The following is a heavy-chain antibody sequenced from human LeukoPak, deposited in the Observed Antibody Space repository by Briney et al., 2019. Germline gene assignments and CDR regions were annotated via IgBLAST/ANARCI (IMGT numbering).Heavy chain of an antibody. CDR2: IRSKPNNYAT. D-gene: IGHD6-19*01. CDR1: GSTFSGSA. Sequence: GGSLRLSCAASGSTFSGSAMHWVRQASGKGLEWVGRIRSKPNNYATTYAASLKGRFTISRDDSKNTAYLQMNSLKTEDTAVYYCTRVWESGYSSGYHYYGMDVWGQGTAVTVSS. J-gene: IGHJ6*02. V-gene: IGHV3-73*01. CDR3: TRVWESGYSSGYHYYGMDV.